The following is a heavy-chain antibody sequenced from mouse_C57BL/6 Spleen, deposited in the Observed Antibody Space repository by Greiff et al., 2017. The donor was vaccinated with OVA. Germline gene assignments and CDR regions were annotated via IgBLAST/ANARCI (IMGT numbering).Heavy chain of an antibody. CDR3: ARSVIDYGSSYGWYFDV. CDR1: GYTFTSYW. J-gene: IGHJ1*03. V-gene: IGHV1-61*01. Sequence: VQLQQPGAELVRPGSSVKLSCKASGYTFTSYWMDWVKQRPGQGLEWIGNIYPSDSETHYNQKFKDKATLTVDKSSSTAYMQLSSLTSEDSAVYYCARSVIDYGSSYGWYFDVWGTGTTVTVSS. D-gene: IGHD1-1*01. CDR2: IYPSDSET.